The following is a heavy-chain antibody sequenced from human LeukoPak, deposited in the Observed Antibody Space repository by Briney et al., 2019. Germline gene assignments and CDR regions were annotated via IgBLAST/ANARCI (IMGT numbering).Heavy chain of an antibody. Sequence: SETLSLTCTVSGGSIRSYYWSRIRQPAGKGLEWIGRMYTSGSTNYNPSLKSRVTMSVDTSKNQFSLKLRSVTAADTAVYYCARGGGTTWFDPWGQGTLVTVSS. J-gene: IGHJ5*02. CDR1: GGSIRSYY. D-gene: IGHD1-7*01. CDR3: ARGGGTTWFDP. V-gene: IGHV4-4*07. CDR2: MYTSGST.